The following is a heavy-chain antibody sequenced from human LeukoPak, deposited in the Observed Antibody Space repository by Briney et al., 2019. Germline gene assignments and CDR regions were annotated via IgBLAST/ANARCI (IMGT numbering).Heavy chain of an antibody. V-gene: IGHV4-59*01. J-gene: IGHJ4*02. CDR3: ARAPSLYYFDY. D-gene: IGHD3-16*01. Sequence: PSETLSLTCTVSAASISGYYWSWIRQPPGKELEWIGYIYTSGSTSYNPSLKSRVTISLDTSKNQFSVQLRSVTAADTAVYYCARAPSLYYFDYWGQGTLVTVSS. CDR1: AASISGYY. CDR2: IYTSGST.